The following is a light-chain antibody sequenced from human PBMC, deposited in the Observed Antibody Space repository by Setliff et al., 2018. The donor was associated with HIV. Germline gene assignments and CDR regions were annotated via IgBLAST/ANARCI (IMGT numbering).Light chain of an antibody. CDR3: SSYTSSSTRV. Sequence: QSALTQPASVSGSPGQSITISCTGTNSDVGGYNYVSWYQQRPGKAPKLMIYEVRNRPSGVSNRFSGSKSGNTASLTISGLQAEDEADYYCSSYTSSSTRVFGTGTKVTVL. CDR2: EVR. V-gene: IGLV2-14*01. J-gene: IGLJ1*01. CDR1: NSDVGGYNY.